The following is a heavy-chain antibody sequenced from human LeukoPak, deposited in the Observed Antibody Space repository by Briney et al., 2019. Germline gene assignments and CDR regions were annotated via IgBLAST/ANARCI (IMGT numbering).Heavy chain of an antibody. Sequence: PGGSLRLSCAASGFTFSSYEMNWVRQAPGKGLEWVSYISSSGSTIYYADSVKGRFTISRDNARNSLYLQMNSLTAEDTAVYYCARDPYSGAYGNTYYYYMDVWGKGTTVTISS. J-gene: IGHJ6*03. CDR1: GFTFSSYE. CDR2: ISSSGSTI. V-gene: IGHV3-48*03. D-gene: IGHD1-26*01. CDR3: ARDPYSGAYGNTYYYYMDV.